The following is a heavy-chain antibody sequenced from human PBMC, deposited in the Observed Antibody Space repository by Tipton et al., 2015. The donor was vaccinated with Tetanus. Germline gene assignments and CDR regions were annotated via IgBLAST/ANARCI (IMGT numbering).Heavy chain of an antibody. CDR3: ATQGYSWNGGADNY. CDR2: ISSSSSYI. V-gene: IGHV3-21*01. J-gene: IGHJ4*02. D-gene: IGHD1-20*01. CDR1: GFTFSSYT. Sequence: QLVQSGGGLVKPGGSLRLSCTASGFTFSSYTMNWVRQAPGKGLEWVSSISSSSSYIYYAASVKGRFTISRDNAQRSTWLQMHGLRDGDTAVYYCATQGYSWNGGADNYWGQGTLVAVSS.